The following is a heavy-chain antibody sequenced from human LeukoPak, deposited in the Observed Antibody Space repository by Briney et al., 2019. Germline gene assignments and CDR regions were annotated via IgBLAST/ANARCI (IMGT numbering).Heavy chain of an antibody. Sequence: ASVKVSCKASGYTFTGYYMHWVRQAPGHGVEWMGRIIPSSGGTNYAQKLQGRVTMTTDTSTSTAYMELRSLRSDDTAVYYCARETCSSTSCYEYYYYGMDVWGQGTTVTVSS. D-gene: IGHD2-2*01. V-gene: IGHV1-2*06. CDR2: IIPSSGGT. CDR3: ARETCSSTSCYEYYYYGMDV. CDR1: GYTFTGYY. J-gene: IGHJ6*02.